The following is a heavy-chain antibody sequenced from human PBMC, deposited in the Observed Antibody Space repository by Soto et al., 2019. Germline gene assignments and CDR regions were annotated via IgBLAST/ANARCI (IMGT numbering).Heavy chain of an antibody. CDR1: GYTLTELS. V-gene: IGHV1-24*01. Sequence: ASVKVSCKVSGYTLTELSMHWVRQAPGKGLEWMGGFDPEDGETIYAQKFQGRVTMTEDTSTDTAYMELSSLRSEDTAVYYCATASSFYPSNRYYYGMDVWGQGTTVTVSS. CDR2: FDPEDGET. CDR3: ATASSFYPSNRYYYGMDV. D-gene: IGHD4-4*01. J-gene: IGHJ6*02.